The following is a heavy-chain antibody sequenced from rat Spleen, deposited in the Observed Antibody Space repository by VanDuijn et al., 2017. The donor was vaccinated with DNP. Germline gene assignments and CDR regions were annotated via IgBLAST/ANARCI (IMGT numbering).Heavy chain of an antibody. V-gene: IGHV2-15*01. Sequence: QVQLKESGPGLVQPSQTLSLTCTVSGFSLTSNSVSWVRQPPGKGLDWMGTIWSGGSTDYNSALKSRLSISRDTSKSQVFLKMNSLQTEDTAIYFGTREREPNNNPFYFDCWGQGVMVTVSS. J-gene: IGHJ2*01. CDR3: TREREPNNNPFYFDC. CDR1: GFSLTSNS. D-gene: IGHD1-10*01. CDR2: IWSGGST.